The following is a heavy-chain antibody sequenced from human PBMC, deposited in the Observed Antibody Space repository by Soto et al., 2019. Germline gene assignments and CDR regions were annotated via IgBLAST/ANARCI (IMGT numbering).Heavy chain of an antibody. Sequence: RRLSCAASGFTFSSYAMHWVRQAPGKGLEWVAVISYDGSNKYYADSVKGRFTISRDNSKNTLYLQMNSLRAEDTAVYYCARSLPSGSYYYYYYGMDVWGQGTTVTVSS. D-gene: IGHD1-26*01. CDR3: ARSLPSGSYYYYYYGMDV. J-gene: IGHJ6*02. CDR2: ISYDGSNK. V-gene: IGHV3-30*04. CDR1: GFTFSSYA.